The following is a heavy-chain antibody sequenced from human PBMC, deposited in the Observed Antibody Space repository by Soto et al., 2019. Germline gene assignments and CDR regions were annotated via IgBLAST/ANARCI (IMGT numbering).Heavy chain of an antibody. D-gene: IGHD3-22*01. CDR1: GFTFSSYG. V-gene: IGHV3-30*03. Sequence: QVQLVEPGGGVVQPGRSLRLSCAASGFTFSSYGMHWVRQAPGNGLEWVAVISYDGSNKYYADSVKGRFTISRDNSKNTMYLQMNSLRAEDTAVYYCAPSDYDSSAPLGYWGQGNLVTVSS. J-gene: IGHJ4*02. CDR2: ISYDGSNK. CDR3: APSDYDSSAPLGY.